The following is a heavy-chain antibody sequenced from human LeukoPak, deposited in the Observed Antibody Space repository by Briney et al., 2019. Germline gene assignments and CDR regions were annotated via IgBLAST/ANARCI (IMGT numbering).Heavy chain of an antibody. CDR1: GGSISSYY. D-gene: IGHD6-13*01. CDR2: IYYSGST. V-gene: IGHV4-59*08. Sequence: SETLSLTCTVSGGSISSYYWSWIRQPPGKGLEWIGYIYYSGSTNYNPSLKSRVTISVDTSKNQFSLKLSSVTAADTAVYYCARQSGIAGAFVIWGQGTMVTVSS. CDR3: ARQSGIAGAFVI. J-gene: IGHJ3*02.